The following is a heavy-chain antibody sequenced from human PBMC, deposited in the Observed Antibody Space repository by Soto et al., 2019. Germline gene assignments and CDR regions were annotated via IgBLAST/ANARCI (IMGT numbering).Heavy chain of an antibody. J-gene: IGHJ4*02. Sequence: QVQLVESGGGLVEPGGSLRLSCVASGFRFSDLYMTWIRQAPGKGLEWVSKISGGGTTKYYADSVKGRFTVSRDNAKNSLYLQMNSLRAEDTAVYYCASDPSHYASGFWGQGTLVTVSS. CDR2: ISGGGTTK. CDR3: ASDPSHYASGF. D-gene: IGHD3-10*01. CDR1: GFRFSDLY. V-gene: IGHV3-11*01.